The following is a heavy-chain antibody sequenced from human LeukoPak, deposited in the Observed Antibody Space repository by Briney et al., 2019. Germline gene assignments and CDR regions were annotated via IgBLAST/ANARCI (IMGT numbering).Heavy chain of an antibody. CDR3: ASHDSSGYYLDY. D-gene: IGHD3-22*01. J-gene: IGHJ4*02. CDR1: GFTFSSYA. Sequence: GGSLRLSCAASGFTFSSYAMHWVRQAPGKGLEWVAVISYDGSNKYYADSVKGRFTISRDNSENTLYLQMNSLRAEDTAVYYCASHDSSGYYLDYWGQGTLVTVSS. CDR2: ISYDGSNK. V-gene: IGHV3-30-3*01.